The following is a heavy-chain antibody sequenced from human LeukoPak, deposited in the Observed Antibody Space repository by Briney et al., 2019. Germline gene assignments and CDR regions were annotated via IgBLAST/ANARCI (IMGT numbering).Heavy chain of an antibody. CDR1: GFTFDDYG. V-gene: IGHV3-20*01. CDR3: ARVKSVWFGESQGAFDI. J-gene: IGHJ3*02. CDR2: INWNGGST. D-gene: IGHD3-10*01. Sequence: GGSLRLSCAASGFTFDDYGMSWVRQAPGKGLDWVSGINWNGGSTGYADSVKGRFTISRDNAKNSLYLQMNSLRAEDTALYHCARVKSVWFGESQGAFDIWGQGTMVTVSS.